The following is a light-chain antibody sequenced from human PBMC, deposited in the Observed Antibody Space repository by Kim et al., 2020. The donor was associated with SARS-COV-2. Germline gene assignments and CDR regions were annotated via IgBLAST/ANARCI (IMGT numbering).Light chain of an antibody. CDR3: QQTSNMPIT. CDR1: QSINSY. Sequence: DIQMTQSPSSLSASIGDRVTITCRASQSINSYLNWYQQKPGIAHKLLIYDASSLQSGVPPRFSGSGSGTDFTLTISSLQPEDFATYYCQQTSNMPITFGGGTKVDIK. J-gene: IGKJ4*01. CDR2: DAS. V-gene: IGKV1-39*01.